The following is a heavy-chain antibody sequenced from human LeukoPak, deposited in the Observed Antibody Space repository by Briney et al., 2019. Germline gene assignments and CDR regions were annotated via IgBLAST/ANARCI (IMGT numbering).Heavy chain of an antibody. CDR1: GFTFNNAW. D-gene: IGHD3-10*01. J-gene: IGHJ3*02. Sequence: PGGSLRLSCVASGFTFNNAWMNWVRQAPGKGLERIGEINHSGSPNYNPSLKSRVTISIDTSKNQFSLKLSPVTAADTAVYYCARDLSDYYGSGSYRPIDAFDIWGQGTMVTVSS. CDR3: ARDLSDYYGSGSYRPIDAFDI. CDR2: INHSGSP. V-gene: IGHV4/OR15-8*01.